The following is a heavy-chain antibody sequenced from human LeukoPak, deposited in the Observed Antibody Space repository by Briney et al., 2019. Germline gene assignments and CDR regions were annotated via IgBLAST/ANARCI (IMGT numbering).Heavy chain of an antibody. V-gene: IGHV4-39*07. CDR3: ARDRYCSGRSCYGPPDY. Sequence: PSETLSLTCTVSGYSISSRSYYWGWIRQPPGKGLEWIGSIYYSEGTYYNPSLKSRVTISIDPSKNQFSLKLNSVTAADTAVYYCARDRYCSGRSCYGPPDYWGQGVLVTVSS. CDR1: GYSISSRSYY. J-gene: IGHJ4*02. CDR2: IYYSEGT. D-gene: IGHD2-15*01.